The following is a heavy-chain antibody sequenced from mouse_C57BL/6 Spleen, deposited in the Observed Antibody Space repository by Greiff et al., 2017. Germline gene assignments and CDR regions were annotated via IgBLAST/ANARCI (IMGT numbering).Heavy chain of an antibody. CDR2: INPNNGGT. CDR1: GYTFTDYN. D-gene: IGHD2-4*01. J-gene: IGHJ3*01. Sequence: VQLQQSGPELVKPGASVKMSCKASGYTFTDYNMHWVKQSHGKSLEWIGYINPNNGGTSYNQKFKGKATLTVNKSSSTAYMELRSLTSEDSAVYYCARGDDYDGPAWFAYWGQGTLVTVSA. V-gene: IGHV1-22*01. CDR3: ARGDDYDGPAWFAY.